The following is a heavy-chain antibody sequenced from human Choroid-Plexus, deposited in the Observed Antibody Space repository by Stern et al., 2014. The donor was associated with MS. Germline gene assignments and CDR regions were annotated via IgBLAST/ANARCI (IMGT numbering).Heavy chain of an antibody. CDR3: AKDRQYLTYFFDH. D-gene: IGHD2/OR15-2a*01. CDR2: VSYDGSNK. J-gene: IGHJ5*02. CDR1: GFTFGSCA. V-gene: IGHV3-30*18. Sequence: QEQLVQSGGGVVQPGRPLRLSCVASGFTFGSCAMHRVRLAPGKGLGWVAGVSYDGSNKYYTDSWKGLFTISRDNSQNTLYMQMSSLRPEVTAVYYCAKDRQYLTYFFDHWGQGSLVTVSS.